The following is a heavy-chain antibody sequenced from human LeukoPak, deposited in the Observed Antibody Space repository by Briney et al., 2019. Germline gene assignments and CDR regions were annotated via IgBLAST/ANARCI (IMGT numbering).Heavy chain of an antibody. J-gene: IGHJ6*02. CDR3: ARRSTVTYYGMDV. CDR1: GYSFTSFW. D-gene: IGHD4-17*01. CDR2: IYPGDSDT. V-gene: IGHV5-51*01. Sequence: GESLKISCKGSGYSFTSFWIGWVRQMPGKGLEWMGIIYPGDSDTRYSPSFQGQVTISADKSISTAYLQWSSLKASDTAMYYCARRSTVTYYGMDVWGQGTTVTVSS.